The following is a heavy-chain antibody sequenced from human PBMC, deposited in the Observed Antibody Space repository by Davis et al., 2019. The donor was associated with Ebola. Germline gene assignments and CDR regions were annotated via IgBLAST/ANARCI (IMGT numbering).Heavy chain of an antibody. Sequence: SETLSLTCIVSGGAIGGHYWTWIRQPPGKGLEWIGYISSDGGTDYDPSLKSRVTISVDTSKNQFSLKLTSVTAADTAVYYCARDRHDTSGYGFWGQGTLVTVSS. CDR1: GGAIGGHY. CDR2: ISSDGGT. J-gene: IGHJ4*02. V-gene: IGHV4-4*08. D-gene: IGHD3-22*01. CDR3: ARDRHDTSGYGF.